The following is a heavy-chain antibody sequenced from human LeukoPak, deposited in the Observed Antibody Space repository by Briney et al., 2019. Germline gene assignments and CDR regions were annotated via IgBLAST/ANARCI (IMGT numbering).Heavy chain of an antibody. V-gene: IGHV4-59*01. Sequence: PSETLSFTCTVSGGSISSYYWSWIRQPPGKGLEWIGYIYYSGSTNYNPSLKSRVTISVDTSKNQFSLKLSSVTAADTAVYYCARDGSGSYPEYYYFDYWGQGTLVTVSS. CDR3: ARDGSGSYPEYYYFDY. J-gene: IGHJ4*02. CDR1: GGSISSYY. D-gene: IGHD1-26*01. CDR2: IYYSGST.